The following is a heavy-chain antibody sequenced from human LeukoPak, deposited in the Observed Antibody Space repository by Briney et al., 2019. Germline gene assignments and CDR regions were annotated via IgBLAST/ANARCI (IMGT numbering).Heavy chain of an antibody. CDR3: ARDWRSSGYYRTSGVFDY. D-gene: IGHD3-22*01. J-gene: IGHJ4*02. V-gene: IGHV3-21*01. CDR1: GFTFSSYS. Sequence: GGSLRLSCAASGFTFSSYSMNWVRQAPGKGLEWVSSISSSSRYIYYADSVKGRFTISRDNTKNSLYLQMNSLRAEDTAVYYCARDWRSSGYYRTSGVFDYWGQGTLVTVSS. CDR2: ISSSSRYI.